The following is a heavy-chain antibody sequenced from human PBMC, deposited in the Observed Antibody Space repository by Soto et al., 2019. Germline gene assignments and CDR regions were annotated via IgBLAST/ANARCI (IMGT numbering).Heavy chain of an antibody. V-gene: IGHV3-74*01. J-gene: IGHJ4*02. CDR2: INSDGSST. CDR3: ARGGGDSGYEVLDY. D-gene: IGHD5-12*01. CDR1: GFTFSSYW. Sequence: GGSLRLSCAASGFTFSSYWMHWVRQAPGKGLVWVSRINSDGSSTRYADSVKGRLTISRDNAKNTLYLQMNSLRAEDTAVYYCARGGGDSGYEVLDYWGQGTLVTVSS.